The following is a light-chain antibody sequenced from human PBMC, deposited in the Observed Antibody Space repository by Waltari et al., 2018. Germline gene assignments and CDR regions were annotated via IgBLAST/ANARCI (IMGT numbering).Light chain of an antibody. CDR3: QQYYSTPRT. V-gene: IGKV4-1*01. J-gene: IGKJ1*01. CDR1: ESLLYVSNNKNY. CDR2: WAS. Sequence: VMTQSPDSLAVSPGERDTITCRSSESLLYVSNNKNYLAWYQQKPGQPPKLLISWASTRESGVPDRFSGSGSGTDFTLTISRLQAADVAVYYCQQYYSTPRTFGQGTRVEIK.